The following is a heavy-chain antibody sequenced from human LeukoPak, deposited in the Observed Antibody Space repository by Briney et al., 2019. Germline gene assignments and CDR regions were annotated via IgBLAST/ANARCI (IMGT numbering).Heavy chain of an antibody. CDR3: ANENGGPYY. Sequence: PGGSLRLSCAASGFTFSSYDMHWVRQAPGKGLEWVAFIRYDGSNKYYADSVKGRFIISRDNSKNTLYLQMSSVRAEDTAVYYCANENGGPYYGGQGTLVTVSS. J-gene: IGHJ4*02. V-gene: IGHV3-30*02. CDR2: IRYDGSNK. CDR1: GFTFSSYD. D-gene: IGHD3-10*01.